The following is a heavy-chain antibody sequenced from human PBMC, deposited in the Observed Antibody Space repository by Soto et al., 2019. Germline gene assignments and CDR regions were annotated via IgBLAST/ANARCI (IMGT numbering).Heavy chain of an antibody. V-gene: IGHV3-23*01. Sequence: EVQLLESGGALVQPGGSLRLSCAASGFTFSNYGMSWVRQAPGKGLEWVSAITGGGGSTSYADSVKGRFTISRDNSKNTLYLQIASLRAEDTAVYYCAKADNNWRGPFDYWGQGTLVTVSS. J-gene: IGHJ4*02. CDR3: AKADNNWRGPFDY. D-gene: IGHD1-20*01. CDR1: GFTFSNYG. CDR2: ITGGGGST.